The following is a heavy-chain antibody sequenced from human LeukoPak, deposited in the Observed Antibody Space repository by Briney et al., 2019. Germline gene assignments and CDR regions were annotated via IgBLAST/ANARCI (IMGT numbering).Heavy chain of an antibody. Sequence: GGSLRLSCAASGFTFSSYSMNWIRQAPGKGLEWVSSISSSSGYIYHADSVKGRFTISRDNGKNSLYLQMNSLRAEDTAVYYCAREYSSSVSFDPWGQGTLVTVSS. CDR3: AREYSSSVSFDP. V-gene: IGHV3-21*01. J-gene: IGHJ5*02. CDR2: ISSSSGYI. CDR1: GFTFSSYS. D-gene: IGHD6-6*01.